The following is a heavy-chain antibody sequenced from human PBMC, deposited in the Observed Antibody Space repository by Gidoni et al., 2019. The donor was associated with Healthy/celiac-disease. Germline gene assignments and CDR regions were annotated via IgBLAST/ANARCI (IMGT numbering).Heavy chain of an antibody. CDR2: ISYDGSNK. D-gene: IGHD3-10*01. Sequence: QVQLVESGGGVVQPGRSLGLSCAASGFTFSSYAMHWVRQAPGQGLEWVAVISYDGSNKYYADSVKGRFTISRDNSKNTLYLQMNSLRAEDTAVYYCARGEYGSGSYGADYYYYYGMDVWGQGTTVTVSS. CDR3: ARGEYGSGSYGADYYYYYGMDV. CDR1: GFTFSSYA. J-gene: IGHJ6*02. V-gene: IGHV3-30-3*01.